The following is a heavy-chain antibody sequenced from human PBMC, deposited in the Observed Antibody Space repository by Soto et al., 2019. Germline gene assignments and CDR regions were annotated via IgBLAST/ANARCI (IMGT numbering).Heavy chain of an antibody. J-gene: IGHJ4*02. CDR3: ARDFFDGSDAYYPVH. V-gene: IGHV1-8*01. CDR1: GYTFTTYD. D-gene: IGHD3-16*01. CDR2: INPNSGHT. Sequence: QVQLVQSGAEVRKPGASVKVSCQTSGYTFTTYDINWARQATGQGLEWMGWINPNSGHTGYAQNFQGRVTLTSNTSLITAYVERIGLKSAYTAVYYCARDFFDGSDAYYPVHWGQGTVVTGSS.